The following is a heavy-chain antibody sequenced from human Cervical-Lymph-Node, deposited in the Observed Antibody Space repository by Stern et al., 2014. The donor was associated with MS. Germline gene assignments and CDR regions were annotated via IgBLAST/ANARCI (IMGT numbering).Heavy chain of an antibody. J-gene: IGHJ3*02. Sequence: VQLVESGAEVKKPGASVKVSCKASGYTFTSYGIRWVRQAPGQGLEWMGWISGYDGNTNYAQKLHGRVTMTTDTSTSAAFMEMSSLRSDDTAVYYCARGLLGSENAFDIWGQGTMVTVSS. V-gene: IGHV1-18*01. CDR2: ISGYDGNT. CDR3: ARGLLGSENAFDI. CDR1: GYTFTSYG. D-gene: IGHD2-15*01.